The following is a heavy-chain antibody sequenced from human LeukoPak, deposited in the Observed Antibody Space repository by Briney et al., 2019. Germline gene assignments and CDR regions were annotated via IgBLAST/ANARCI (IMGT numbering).Heavy chain of an antibody. CDR1: GYSISSGGYY. V-gene: IGHV4-31*03. D-gene: IGHD2-15*01. CDR2: IYYSGST. Sequence: SQTLSLTCTVSGYSISSGGYYGSWIRQPPGKGLECIGYIYYSGSTYYNPSLKSRVTISVDTSKNQFSLEPSSVTAADTAVYYCARDGPGGSYNPVSNYYYYYMDVWGKGTTVTVSS. J-gene: IGHJ6*03. CDR3: ARDGPGGSYNPVSNYYYYYMDV.